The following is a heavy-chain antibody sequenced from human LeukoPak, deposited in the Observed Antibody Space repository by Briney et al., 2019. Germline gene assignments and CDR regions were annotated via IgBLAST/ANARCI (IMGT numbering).Heavy chain of an antibody. CDR1: GFTFNNYG. CDR3: AKDSAFYYIDV. J-gene: IGHJ6*03. Sequence: GGSLRLSCAASGFTFNNYGMHWVRQAPGKGLEWVAFIRYNGNNQYYAYSVKGRFTISRDNSKSTLYLQMNSLKGDDTAVYYCAKDSAFYYIDVWGKGTTVIISS. D-gene: IGHD3-10*01. CDR2: IRYNGNNQ. V-gene: IGHV3-30*02.